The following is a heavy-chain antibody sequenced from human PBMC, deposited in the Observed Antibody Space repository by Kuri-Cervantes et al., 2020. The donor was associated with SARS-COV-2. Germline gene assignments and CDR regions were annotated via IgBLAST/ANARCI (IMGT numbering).Heavy chain of an antibody. CDR2: IYYSGST. J-gene: IGHJ3*02. D-gene: IGHD2-2*01. CDR1: GGSISSYY. Sequence: ESLKISCTVSGGSISSYYWSWIRQPPGKGLEWIGYIYYSGSTNYNPSLKSRVTLSVDTSKNQFSLKLSSVTAADTAVYYCARTHYATLLDIWGQGTMVTVSS. CDR3: ARTHYATLLDI. V-gene: IGHV4-59*01.